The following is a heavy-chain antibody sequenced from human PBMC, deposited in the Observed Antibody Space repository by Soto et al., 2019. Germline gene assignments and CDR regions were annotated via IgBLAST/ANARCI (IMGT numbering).Heavy chain of an antibody. Sequence: QVQLVASGGGVVQPGRSLRVSCVASGFTFSSFAFHWVRQAPGKGLEWVAVISYDGSHSDYAESVKGRFTISRDNSKNSLYLQMHSLRAEDTAVYYCAKLPGYFYESTAYSNSFHMWGPGTMVTVSS. D-gene: IGHD3-22*01. CDR1: GFTFSSFA. CDR2: ISYDGSHS. V-gene: IGHV3-30*18. J-gene: IGHJ3*02. CDR3: AKLPGYFYESTAYSNSFHM.